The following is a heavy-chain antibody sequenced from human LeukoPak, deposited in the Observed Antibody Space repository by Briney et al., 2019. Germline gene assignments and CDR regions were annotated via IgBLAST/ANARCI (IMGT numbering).Heavy chain of an antibody. CDR1: GFTFSDYY. J-gene: IGHJ6*02. CDR2: MSPSTGYT. V-gene: IGHV3-11*06. CDR3: ARVGQEYYYGMDV. Sequence: GRSLRLSCAVSGFTFSDYYMSWIRQAPGKGLEWVSYMSPSTGYTNYGDSVRGRFTISRDNAKNSLYLQMNSLRAEDTAVYFCARVGQEYYYGMDVWGQGTTVTVAS.